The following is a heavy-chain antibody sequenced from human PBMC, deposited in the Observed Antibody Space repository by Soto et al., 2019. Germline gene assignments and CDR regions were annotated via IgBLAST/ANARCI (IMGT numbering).Heavy chain of an antibody. J-gene: IGHJ4*02. CDR1: GYTFTSYA. CDR2: INAGNGNT. CDR3: ARVLHLYCSGGSCPYGY. V-gene: IGHV1-3*01. D-gene: IGHD2-15*01. Sequence: QVQLVQSGAEVKKPGASVKVSCKASGYTFTSYAMHWVRQAPGQRLEWMGWINAGNGNTKYSQKFQGRVTITRDTSASTAYMELSSLRSEDTAVYYCARVLHLYCSGGSCPYGYWGQGTLVTVSS.